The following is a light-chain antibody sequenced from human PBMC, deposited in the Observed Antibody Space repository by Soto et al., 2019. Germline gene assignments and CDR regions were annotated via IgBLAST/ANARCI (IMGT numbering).Light chain of an antibody. CDR3: CSYASSSTPFG. J-gene: IGLJ1*01. V-gene: IGLV2-23*01. Sequence: QSALTQPASVSGSPGQSITISCTGTSSDVGSYNLVSWYQQHPGKAPKLMIFEGSKRPSGLSNRFSGSKSGNTASLTISGLQAEDEADYYCCSYASSSTPFGFGTGTKVTVL. CDR2: EGS. CDR1: SSDVGSYNL.